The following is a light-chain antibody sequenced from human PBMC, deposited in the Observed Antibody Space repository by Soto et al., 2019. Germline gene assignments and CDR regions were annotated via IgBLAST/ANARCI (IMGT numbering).Light chain of an antibody. Sequence: QSVLTQPPSVSGAPGQRVTISCTGSSSNIGAGYDVHWYQQRPGTAPKLLIYSNSHRHSGVPDRFSGSKSGTSASLAITGLQAEDEADYSCQSYDSSLSGSVFGGGTKLPVL. CDR2: SNS. V-gene: IGLV1-40*01. J-gene: IGLJ3*02. CDR1: SSNIGAGYD. CDR3: QSYDSSLSGSV.